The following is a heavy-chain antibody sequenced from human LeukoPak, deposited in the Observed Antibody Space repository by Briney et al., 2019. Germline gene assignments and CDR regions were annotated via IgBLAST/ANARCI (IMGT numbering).Heavy chain of an antibody. Sequence: GGSLRLSCAASGFTFSSYSMNWVRQAPGKGLEWASSISSSSSYIYYADSVKGRFTISRDNAKNSLYLQMNSLRAEDTAVYYCARQSSGYDLGYWGQGTLVTVSS. CDR1: GFTFSSYS. V-gene: IGHV3-21*01. D-gene: IGHD5-12*01. CDR3: ARQSSGYDLGY. CDR2: ISSSSSYI. J-gene: IGHJ4*02.